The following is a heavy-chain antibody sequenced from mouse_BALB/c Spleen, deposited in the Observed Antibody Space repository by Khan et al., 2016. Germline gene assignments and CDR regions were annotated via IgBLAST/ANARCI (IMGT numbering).Heavy chain of an antibody. Sequence: EVQLQESGPELVKPGASVKISCKASGYSFTGYYMHWVKQSHVKSLEWIGRINPYNGGTLYNQNFKDKASLTVAKSSSIAYMELYSLTSEDSAVYYCARSAYWGQGTLVTVST. CDR2: INPYNGGT. V-gene: IGHV1-42*01. J-gene: IGHJ3*01. CDR3: ARSAY. CDR1: GYSFTGYY.